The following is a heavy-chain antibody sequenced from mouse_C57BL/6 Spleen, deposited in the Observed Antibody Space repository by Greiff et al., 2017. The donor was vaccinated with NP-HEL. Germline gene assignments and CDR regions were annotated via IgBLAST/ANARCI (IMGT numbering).Heavy chain of an antibody. D-gene: IGHD3-3*01. V-gene: IGHV1-15*01. Sequence: QVQLQQSGAELVRPGASVTLSCKASGYTFTDYEMHWVKQTPVHGLEWIGAIDPETGGTAYNQKFKGKAILTADKSSSTAYMELRSLTSEYSAVYYCTRRGTGGYLDVWGTGTTVTVSS. J-gene: IGHJ1*03. CDR1: GYTFTDYE. CDR2: IDPETGGT. CDR3: TRRGTGGYLDV.